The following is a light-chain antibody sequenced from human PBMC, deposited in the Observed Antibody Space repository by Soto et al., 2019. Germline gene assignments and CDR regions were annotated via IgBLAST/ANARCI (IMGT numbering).Light chain of an antibody. CDR1: QSVSSNF. J-gene: IGKJ1*01. CDR2: GAS. V-gene: IGKV3-20*01. CDR3: QQYGSSPRT. Sequence: EIVLTQSPGTLSLSPGEGATLSCRASQSVSSNFLAWYKQKPGQSPRLLIYGASNRATGIPDRFSGSGSGTDFTLTISRLEPEDFAVYYCQQYGSSPRTFGQGTRWIS.